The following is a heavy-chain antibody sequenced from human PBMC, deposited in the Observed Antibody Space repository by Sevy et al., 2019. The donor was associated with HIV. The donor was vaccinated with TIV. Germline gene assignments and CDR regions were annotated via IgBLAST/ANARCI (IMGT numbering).Heavy chain of an antibody. D-gene: IGHD2-8*01. CDR3: AREGCTKPHDY. V-gene: IGHV3-23*01. CDR1: GFTFSKYS. Sequence: GGSLRLSCAASGFTFSKYSMSWVRQPPGKGLEWVATLSFGSGGRNYAYAVKGRFTISRDNSKSSVYLKMNNLRPEDTDVYYCAREGCTKPHDYWGQGTLVTVSS. CDR2: LSFGSGGR. J-gene: IGHJ4*02.